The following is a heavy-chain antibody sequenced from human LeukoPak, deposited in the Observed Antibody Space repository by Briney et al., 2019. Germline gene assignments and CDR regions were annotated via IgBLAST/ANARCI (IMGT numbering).Heavy chain of an antibody. Sequence: GGSLRLSCAASGFTFSSYAMSWVRQAPGKGLEWVSAISGSGGSTYYADSVKGRFTISRDNSKNTLYLQMNSLRAEDTAVYYCAGLSVVAATEGVDYWGQGTLVTVSS. CDR2: ISGSGGST. J-gene: IGHJ4*02. D-gene: IGHD2-15*01. CDR1: GFTFSSYA. CDR3: AGLSVVAATEGVDY. V-gene: IGHV3-23*01.